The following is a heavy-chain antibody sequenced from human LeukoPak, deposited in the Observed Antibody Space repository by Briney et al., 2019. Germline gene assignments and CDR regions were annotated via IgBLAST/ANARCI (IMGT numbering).Heavy chain of an antibody. CDR2: ISGDGGVT. V-gene: IGHV3-43*02. D-gene: IGHD1-14*01. J-gene: IGHJ4*02. CDR1: GFTFRDFS. CDR3: AKGNNSLSYNFDY. Sequence: GGSLRLSCAASGFTFRDFSMHWVRQVPGKGLEWVSLISGDGGVTHYGDSVRGRFTISRDNSKNSLYLQMSSLRVEDTALYYCAKGNNSLSYNFDYWGQGTLVTVSS.